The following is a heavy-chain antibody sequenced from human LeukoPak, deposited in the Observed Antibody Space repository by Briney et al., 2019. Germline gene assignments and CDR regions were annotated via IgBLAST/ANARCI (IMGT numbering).Heavy chain of an antibody. CDR1: SCSISSSTYY. CDR3: ATTWYYDTRGYLFDD. V-gene: IGHV4-39*07. CDR2: FSYGGST. Sequence: SETLSLTCTVSSCSISSSTYYWGWIRQPPGKGLEWIGSFSYGGSTYYNPSLKSRVTISLDTSKNQFSLNMASVTAADTAVYFCATTWYYDTRGYLFDDWGHGTLVTVSS. J-gene: IGHJ4*01. D-gene: IGHD3-22*01.